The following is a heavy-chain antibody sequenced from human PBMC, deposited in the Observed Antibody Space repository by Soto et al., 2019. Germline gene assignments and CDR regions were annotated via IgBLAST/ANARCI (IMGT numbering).Heavy chain of an antibody. CDR1: GFSFDEYA. Sequence: GGSLRLSCAASGFSFDEYAMHWVRQAPGKGLEWVSGISCNSGTTANADSVKGRFTISRDNAKNSLYLQMNSLRAEDTALYYCAKVADCSSTSCYPLDAFDIWGQGTMVTVSS. D-gene: IGHD2-2*01. V-gene: IGHV3-9*01. J-gene: IGHJ3*02. CDR2: ISCNSGTT. CDR3: AKVADCSSTSCYPLDAFDI.